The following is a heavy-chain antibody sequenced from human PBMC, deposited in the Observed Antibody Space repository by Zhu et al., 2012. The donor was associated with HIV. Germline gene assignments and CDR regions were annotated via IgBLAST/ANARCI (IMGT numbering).Heavy chain of an antibody. CDR3: ARSVKGQLVFDS. CDR2: MYSSGST. J-gene: IGHJ4*02. CDR1: GGSMSSHY. V-gene: IGHV4-59*11. D-gene: IGHD1-1*01. Sequence: QVQLQESGPQLVKPSETLSLTCTVSGGSMSSHYWNWVRQPPGKGLQWIGYMYSSGSTKYNFSLKSRVAISLDMSKNQFSLNLSSVTTADTAVYYCARSVKGQLVFDSWGQGSPGHPLL.